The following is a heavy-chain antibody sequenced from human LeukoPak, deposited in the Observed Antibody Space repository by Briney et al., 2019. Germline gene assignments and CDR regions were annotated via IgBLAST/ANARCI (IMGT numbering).Heavy chain of an antibody. CDR2: INPNSGGT. Sequence: ASVKVSCKASGYTFTGYYMHWVRQAPGQGLEWMGWINPNSGGTNYAQKFQGWVTMTRDTSISTAYMELSRLRPDDTAVYYCARSPYYYGSGSYYKGFDYWGQGTLVTVSS. CDR1: GYTFTGYY. V-gene: IGHV1-2*04. J-gene: IGHJ4*02. D-gene: IGHD3-10*01. CDR3: ARSPYYYGSGSYYKGFDY.